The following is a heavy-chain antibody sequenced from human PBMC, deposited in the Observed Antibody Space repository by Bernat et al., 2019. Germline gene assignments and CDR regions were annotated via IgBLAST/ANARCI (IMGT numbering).Heavy chain of an antibody. CDR3: ARADRYIVLMVYVSTGLDY. J-gene: IGHJ4*02. D-gene: IGHD2-8*01. V-gene: IGHV1-46*01. Sequence: QVQLVQSGAEVKKPGASVKVSCKASGYTFTSYYMHWVRQAPGQGLEWMGIINPSGGSTSYAQKFQGRVTMTRDTSTSTVYMELSSLRSEDTAVYYCARADRYIVLMVYVSTGLDYWGQGTLVTVSS. CDR2: INPSGGST. CDR1: GYTFTSYY.